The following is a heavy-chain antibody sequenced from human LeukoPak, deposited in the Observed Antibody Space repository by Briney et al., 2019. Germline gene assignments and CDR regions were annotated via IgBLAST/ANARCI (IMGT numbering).Heavy chain of an antibody. V-gene: IGHV3-48*03. J-gene: IGHJ4*02. CDR1: GFTFSSYE. D-gene: IGHD4-17*01. Sequence: AGGSLRLSCAASGFTFSSYEMNWVRQAPGKGLEWVSYISSSGSTIYYADSVKGRFTISRDNSKNTLYPQMNSLRAEDTAVYYCAKDSSTVTTPDYWGQGTLVTVSS. CDR3: AKDSSTVTTPDY. CDR2: ISSSGSTI.